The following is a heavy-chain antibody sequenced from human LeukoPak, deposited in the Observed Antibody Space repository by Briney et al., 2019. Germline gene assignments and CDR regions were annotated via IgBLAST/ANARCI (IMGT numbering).Heavy chain of an antibody. D-gene: IGHD6-13*01. CDR2: INAGNGNT. J-gene: IGHJ3*02. CDR3: ARWSYSRDVFDI. V-gene: IGHV1-3*03. Sequence: ASVKVSCKASGYTFTSYAMHWVRQAPGQRLEWMGWINAGNGNTKYSQEFQGRVTITRDTSASTAYMELSSLRSEDMAVYYCARWSYSRDVFDIWGQGTMVTVSS. CDR1: GYTFTSYA.